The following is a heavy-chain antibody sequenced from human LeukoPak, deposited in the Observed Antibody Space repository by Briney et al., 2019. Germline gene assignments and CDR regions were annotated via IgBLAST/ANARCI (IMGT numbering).Heavy chain of an antibody. Sequence: GGSLRLSCAASGFTFSTYGMHWVRQAPGKGLEWVAFIRYDAINKYYADSVKGRFTISRDNSRNTLYLQMNSLRAEDTALYYCAKDGDTVSGTYYFDMDVWGKGTTVTVSS. D-gene: IGHD1-26*01. V-gene: IGHV3-30*02. CDR2: IRYDAINK. CDR1: GFTFSTYG. J-gene: IGHJ6*03. CDR3: AKDGDTVSGTYYFDMDV.